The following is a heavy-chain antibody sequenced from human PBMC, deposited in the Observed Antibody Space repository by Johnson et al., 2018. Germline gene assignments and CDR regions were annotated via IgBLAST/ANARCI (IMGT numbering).Heavy chain of an antibody. V-gene: IGHV1-69*01. Sequence: QVQLVQSGAEVKKPGSSVKVSCEASGGTFSSYSFSWLRQVPGQGLEWMGGVIPVFKTTTYAQKFQGKITISADESTNTVYMELSSRRSEDTAVYYCAVFFDAGGYILEYWYFGLWGRGTLVTVSS. CDR1: GGTFSSYS. D-gene: IGHD3-22*01. CDR3: AVFFDAGGYILEYWYFGL. J-gene: IGHJ2*01. CDR2: VIPVFKTT.